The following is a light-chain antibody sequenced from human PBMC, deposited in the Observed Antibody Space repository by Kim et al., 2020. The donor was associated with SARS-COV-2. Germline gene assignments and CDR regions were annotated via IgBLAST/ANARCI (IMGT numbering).Light chain of an antibody. CDR3: QSYDSSLSGYV. Sequence: GVAIACTVSSSNIGACYEVHWYQHLPGTAPKLLIYGNSNRPSGVPDRFSGSKSGTSASLAITGLQAEDEADYYCQSYDSSLSGYVFGTGTKVTVL. J-gene: IGLJ1*01. CDR1: SSNIGACYE. CDR2: GNS. V-gene: IGLV1-40*01.